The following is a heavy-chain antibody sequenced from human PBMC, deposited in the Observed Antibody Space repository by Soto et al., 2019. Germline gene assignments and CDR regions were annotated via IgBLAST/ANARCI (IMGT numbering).Heavy chain of an antibody. J-gene: IGHJ4*02. D-gene: IGHD4-17*01. CDR1: GGTFSSYT. V-gene: IGHV1-69*02. Sequence: SVKVSCKASGGTFSSYTISWVRQAPGQGLEWMGRIIPILGIANYAQKFQGRVTITADKSTSTAYMELSSLRSEDTAVYYCAVDCGDYPAIDYWGQGTLVTVSS. CDR3: AVDCGDYPAIDY. CDR2: IIPILGIA.